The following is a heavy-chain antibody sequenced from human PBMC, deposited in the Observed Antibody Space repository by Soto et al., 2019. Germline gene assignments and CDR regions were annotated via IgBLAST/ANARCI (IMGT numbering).Heavy chain of an antibody. CDR3: ATRTPDRGYMCVFDY. J-gene: IGHJ4*02. CDR1: GGSVTSDVYY. V-gene: IGHV4-31*03. Sequence: QVQVQESGPGLVKPSETLSLTCTVSGGSVTSDVYYWTWIRQHPGKGLEWIGYTHHSGSTYCNPSLKRRVTISIDASKNQFSLKLSSVTAADTAVYYCATRTPDRGYMCVFDYWGQGIMVSVSS. D-gene: IGHD2-15*01. CDR2: THHSGST.